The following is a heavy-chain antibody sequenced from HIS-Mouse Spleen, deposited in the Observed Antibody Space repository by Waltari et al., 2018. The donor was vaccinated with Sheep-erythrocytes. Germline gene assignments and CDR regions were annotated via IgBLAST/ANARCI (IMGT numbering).Heavy chain of an antibody. CDR3: AKDLTLVGAHYYYYYGMDV. Sequence: MHWVRQAPGKGLEWVSLISWDGGSTYYADSVKGRFTISRDNSKNSLYLQMNSLRAEDTALYYCAKDLTLVGAHYYYYYGMDVWGQGTTVTVSS. CDR2: ISWDGGST. J-gene: IGHJ6*02. D-gene: IGHD1-26*01. V-gene: IGHV3-43D*03.